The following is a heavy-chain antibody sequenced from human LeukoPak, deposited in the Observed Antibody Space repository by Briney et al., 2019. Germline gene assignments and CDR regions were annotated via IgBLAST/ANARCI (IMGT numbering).Heavy chain of an antibody. CDR2: IYSGGST. V-gene: IGHV3-66*01. Sequence: GGSLRLSCAASGFTVSSNYMSWVRQAPGKGLEWVSVIYSGGSTYYADSVKGRFTISRDNSKNTLYLQMNSLRAEDTAVYYCARYSSSWYGGRWFDPWGQGTLVTVSS. J-gene: IGHJ5*02. D-gene: IGHD6-13*01. CDR1: GFTVSSNY. CDR3: ARYSSSWYGGRWFDP.